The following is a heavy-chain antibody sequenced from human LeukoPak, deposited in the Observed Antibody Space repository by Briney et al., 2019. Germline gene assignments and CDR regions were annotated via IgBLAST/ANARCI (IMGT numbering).Heavy chain of an antibody. CDR1: GDSVTSYY. CDR3: ARLDCSGDGCYNH. CDR2: VSYDGTT. D-gene: IGHD2-15*01. J-gene: IGHJ4*02. V-gene: IGHV4-59*02. Sequence: SETLSLTCSVSGDSVTSYYWSWIRQPPGEGLEWIGYVSYDGTTNYTPSLRSRVIMAVDTAKNQISLSLRSVTAADTAVYYCARLDCSGDGCYNHWGQGTLVSVSS.